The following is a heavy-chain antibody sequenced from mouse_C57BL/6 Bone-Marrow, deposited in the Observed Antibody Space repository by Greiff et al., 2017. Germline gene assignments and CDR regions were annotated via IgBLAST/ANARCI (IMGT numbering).Heavy chain of an antibody. V-gene: IGHV1-55*01. CDR2: IYPGSGST. Sequence: QVQLQQPGAELVKPGASVKMSCKASGYTFTSYWITWVKQRPGQGLEWIGDIYPGSGSTNYNEKFKSQATLTVDTSSSTAYMQLSSLTSEDSAVYYCARSLQGWYGSIDYWGQGTTLTVSS. CDR3: ARSLQGWYGSIDY. CDR1: GYTFTSYW. J-gene: IGHJ2*01. D-gene: IGHD1-1*01.